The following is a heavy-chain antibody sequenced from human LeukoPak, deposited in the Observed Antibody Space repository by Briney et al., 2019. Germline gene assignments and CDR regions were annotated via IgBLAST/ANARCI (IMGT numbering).Heavy chain of an antibody. CDR3: ARVRYDFWSGYFDY. D-gene: IGHD3-3*01. Sequence: GASVKVSCKASGGTFSSYAISWVRQAPGQGLEWMGGIIPIFGTANYAQKFQGRVTITADESASTAYMELSSLRSEDTAVYYCARVRYDFWSGYFDYWGQGTLVTVSS. CDR1: GGTFSSYA. V-gene: IGHV1-69*13. CDR2: IIPIFGTA. J-gene: IGHJ4*02.